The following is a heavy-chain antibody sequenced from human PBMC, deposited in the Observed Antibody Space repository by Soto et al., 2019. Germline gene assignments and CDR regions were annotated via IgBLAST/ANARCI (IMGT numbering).Heavy chain of an antibody. Sequence: QVQLQESGPGLVKPSQTLSLTCTVSGGSISSGGYYWSWIRQHPGKGLEWIGYIYYSGRTYYNTSLKSRVTISVDTSKNQFSLKLSSVTAADTAVYYCARAYTVTQYYFDSWGQGTLVTVSS. V-gene: IGHV4-31*03. CDR1: GGSISSGGYY. CDR3: ARAYTVTQYYFDS. J-gene: IGHJ4*02. D-gene: IGHD4-4*01. CDR2: IYYSGRT.